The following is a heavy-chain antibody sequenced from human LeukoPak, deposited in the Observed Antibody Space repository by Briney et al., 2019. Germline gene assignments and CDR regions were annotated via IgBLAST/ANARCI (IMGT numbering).Heavy chain of an antibody. CDR3: ARGTRTGYTGYDWNY. CDR1: GGSISSYY. Sequence: SETLSLTCTVSGGSISSYYWSWIRQPPGKGLEWIGYIYYSGSTSYNPSLKSRVTISVDTSSNQFSLILTSVTAADTAVYYCARGTRTGYTGYDWNYWGQGSLVTVSS. J-gene: IGHJ4*02. V-gene: IGHV4-59*01. D-gene: IGHD5-12*01. CDR2: IYYSGST.